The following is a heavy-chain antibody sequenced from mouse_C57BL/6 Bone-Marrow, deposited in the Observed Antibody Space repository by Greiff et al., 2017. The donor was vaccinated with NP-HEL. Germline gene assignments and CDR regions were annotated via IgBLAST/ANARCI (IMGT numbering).Heavy chain of an antibody. CDR1: GYTFTDYN. J-gene: IGHJ2*01. CDR2: INPNNGGT. Sequence: VQLQQSGPELVKPGASVKIPCKASGYTFTDYNMDWVKQSHGKSLEWIGDINPNNGGTIYNQKFKGKATLTVDKSSSTSYMELRSLTSEDTAVYYCARHYYGSSYQYYFDYWGQGTTLTVSS. D-gene: IGHD1-1*01. V-gene: IGHV1-18*01. CDR3: ARHYYGSSYQYYFDY.